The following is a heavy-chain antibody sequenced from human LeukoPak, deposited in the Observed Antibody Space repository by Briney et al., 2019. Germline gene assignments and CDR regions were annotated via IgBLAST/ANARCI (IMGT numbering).Heavy chain of an antibody. CDR1: GYTFTSYG. J-gene: IGHJ6*03. D-gene: IGHD5-12*01. CDR3: ARDLSGYDSDYMDV. V-gene: IGHV1-18*01. CDR2: ISAYNGNT. Sequence: ASVKVSCKASGYTFTSYGISWVRQAPGQGLEWMGWISAYNGNTNYAQKLQGRVTMTTDTSTSTAYMELRSLRSDDTAVYYCARDLSGYDSDYMDVWGKGTTVTVSS.